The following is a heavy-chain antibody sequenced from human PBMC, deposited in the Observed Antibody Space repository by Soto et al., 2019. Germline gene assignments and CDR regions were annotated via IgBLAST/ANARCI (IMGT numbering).Heavy chain of an antibody. CDR1: GVTFSNYA. Sequence: PGGSLRLSCAASGVTFSNYAISWVRQAPGKGLEWVSTISGSGGNAYYADSVKGRFSISRDNSKNTLRLQMHSLRADDTAVYYCAKDGASGSYPPYYYFGMDVWGQGTTVTVSS. J-gene: IGHJ6*02. CDR2: ISGSGGNA. D-gene: IGHD1-26*01. CDR3: AKDGASGSYPPYYYFGMDV. V-gene: IGHV3-23*01.